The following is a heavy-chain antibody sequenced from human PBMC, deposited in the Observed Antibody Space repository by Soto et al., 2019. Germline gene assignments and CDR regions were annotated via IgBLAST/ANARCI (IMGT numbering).Heavy chain of an antibody. V-gene: IGHV1-46*03. D-gene: IGHD7-27*01. Sequence: QVQLVQSGAEVKKPGASVKVSCKASGYTFTSYYMHWVRQAPGQGLEWMGIINPSGGSTSYAQKFQGRVTMTRDTSTSTVYMELSSLRSEDTAVYYCARAPNPLTSPDYYYGMDVWGQGTTVTVSS. CDR2: INPSGGST. CDR1: GYTFTSYY. J-gene: IGHJ6*02. CDR3: ARAPNPLTSPDYYYGMDV.